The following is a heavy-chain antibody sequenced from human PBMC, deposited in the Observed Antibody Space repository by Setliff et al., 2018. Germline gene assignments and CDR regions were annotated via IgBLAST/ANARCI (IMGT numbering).Heavy chain of an antibody. Sequence: GASVKVSCKTSGFGFTTFGFSWVRQAPGQGLEWLGSISPYSGNTNYPQWLQDRVTMTTDTSTSTAYMELRSLTSADTAVYYCARGSAKMVALPTANYFDPWGQGTPVTVSS. CDR3: ARGSAKMVALPTANYFDP. D-gene: IGHD2-2*01. J-gene: IGHJ5*02. CDR1: GFGFTTFG. V-gene: IGHV1-18*01. CDR2: ISPYSGNT.